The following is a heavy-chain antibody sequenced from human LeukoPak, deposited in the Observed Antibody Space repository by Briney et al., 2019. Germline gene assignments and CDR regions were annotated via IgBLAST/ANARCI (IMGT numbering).Heavy chain of an antibody. Sequence: SETLSLTCTVSGGSIRKDYWGWIRQPAGEGLEWIGGISTSGSTNYNPSLKSRVTMSVDTSKNQFSLRLSSVTAADTAVYYCARVSSAARPPFTFYYMDVWGKGTTVTVSS. CDR3: ARVSSAARPPFTFYYMDV. CDR1: GGSIRKDY. J-gene: IGHJ6*03. V-gene: IGHV4-4*07. CDR2: ISTSGST. D-gene: IGHD6-6*01.